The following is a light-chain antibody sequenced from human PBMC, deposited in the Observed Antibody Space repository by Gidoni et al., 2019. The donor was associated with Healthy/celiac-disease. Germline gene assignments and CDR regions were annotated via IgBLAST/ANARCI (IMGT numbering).Light chain of an antibody. V-gene: IGKV3-11*01. CDR1: QSVSSY. Sequence: EIVLTQHPATLSLSPGERATLSCRASQSVSSYLAWYQQKPGQAPRLLIYDASNRATGIPARFSGSGSGTDFTLTISSLEPEDFAVYYCQQRSNWPPIFTFGPGTKVDIK. CDR2: DAS. J-gene: IGKJ3*01. CDR3: QQRSNWPPIFT.